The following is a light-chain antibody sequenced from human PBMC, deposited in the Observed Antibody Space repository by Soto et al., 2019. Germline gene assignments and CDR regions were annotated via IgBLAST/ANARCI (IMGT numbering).Light chain of an antibody. CDR3: QSYDSSLSGSV. Sequence: QSVLTQPPSVSGAPGQRVAISCTGSSSNIGAGYDVHWYQQLPGTAPGLLIYGNTNRPSGVPDRFSGSKSGTSASLAIIGLQAEDEADYYCQSYDSSLSGSVFGGGTKLTVL. V-gene: IGLV1-40*01. CDR1: SSNIGAGYD. CDR2: GNT. J-gene: IGLJ3*02.